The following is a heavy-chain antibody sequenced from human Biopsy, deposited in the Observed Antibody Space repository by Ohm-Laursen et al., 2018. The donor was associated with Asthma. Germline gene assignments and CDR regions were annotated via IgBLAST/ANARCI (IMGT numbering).Heavy chain of an antibody. J-gene: IGHJ6*02. D-gene: IGHD6-19*01. V-gene: IGHV1-69*13. CDR2: VMTVFGTT. CDR1: GGTFSNFA. Sequence: SVKVSCKAPGGTFSNFAISWVRQAPGQGLEWLGGVMTVFGTTNYAQKFQGRVTITADESTSTAYMEVTSLRSEDTAIYYCARCQVGYSSGWSLLLKKIYYSGMDVWGQGNAVTVSS. CDR3: ARCQVGYSSGWSLLLKKIYYSGMDV.